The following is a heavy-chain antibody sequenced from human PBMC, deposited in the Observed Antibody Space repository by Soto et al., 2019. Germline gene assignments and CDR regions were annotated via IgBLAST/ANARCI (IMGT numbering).Heavy chain of an antibody. CDR3: ARLVAAAGTYYYGMDV. CDR1: GGTFSSYA. Sequence: ASVKVSCKASGGTFSSYAISWVRQAPGQGLEWMGGIIPIFGTANYAQKFQGRVTITADESTSTAYMQLSSLGSEDTAVYYCARLVAAAGTYYYGMDVWGQGTTVTVSS. D-gene: IGHD6-13*01. CDR2: IIPIFGTA. J-gene: IGHJ6*02. V-gene: IGHV1-69*13.